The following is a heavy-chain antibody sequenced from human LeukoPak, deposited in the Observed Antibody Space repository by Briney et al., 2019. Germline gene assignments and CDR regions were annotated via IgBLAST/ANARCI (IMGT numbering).Heavy chain of an antibody. D-gene: IGHD3-10*01. J-gene: IGHJ4*02. V-gene: IGHV4-34*01. Sequence: SETLSLTCAVYGGSFSGYYWSWIRLPPGKGLEWIGEINHSGSTNYNPSLKSRVTISVDTSKNQFSLKLSSVTAADTAVYYCARLKVRGVIATAIDYWGQGTLVTVSS. CDR2: INHSGST. CDR1: GGSFSGYY. CDR3: ARLKVRGVIATAIDY.